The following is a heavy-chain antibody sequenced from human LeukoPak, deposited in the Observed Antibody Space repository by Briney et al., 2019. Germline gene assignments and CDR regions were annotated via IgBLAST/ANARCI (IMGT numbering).Heavy chain of an antibody. J-gene: IGHJ4*02. CDR3: AKDYYDSSGYYRNDY. V-gene: IGHV3-23*01. D-gene: IGHD3-22*01. CDR1: GFTFSSYA. Sequence: GGSLRLSRAVSGFTFSSYAMSWVRQAPGKGLEWVSAISGSGGSTYYADSVKGRFTISRDNSKNTLYLQMNSLRAEDTAVYYCAKDYYDSSGYYRNDYWGQGTLVTVSS. CDR2: ISGSGGST.